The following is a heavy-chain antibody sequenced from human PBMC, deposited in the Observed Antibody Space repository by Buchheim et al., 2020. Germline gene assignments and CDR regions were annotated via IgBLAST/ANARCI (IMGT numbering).Heavy chain of an antibody. CDR3: ARDDSGGSFDY. D-gene: IGHD2-15*01. J-gene: IGHJ4*02. V-gene: IGHV3-48*03. Sequence: EVQLVESGGGLVQPGGSLRLSCAASGFTFSSYEMNWVRQAPGKGLEWVSYISSSCSTIYYADSVNGRFTISRDNAKNSLYLPMNSLRAEDTAVYYCARDDSGGSFDYWGQGTL. CDR1: GFTFSSYE. CDR2: ISSSCSTI.